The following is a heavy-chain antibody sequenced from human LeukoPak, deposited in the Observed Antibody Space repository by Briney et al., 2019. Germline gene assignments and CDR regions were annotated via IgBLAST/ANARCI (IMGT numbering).Heavy chain of an antibody. CDR1: DYTFTKYG. J-gene: IGHJ4*02. D-gene: IGHD2-2*01. V-gene: IGHV1-18*01. CDR3: ARACRSSTSCYRGFDY. CDR2: ISAYNGNT. Sequence: ASVKVSCKASDYTFTKYGIIWVRQAPGQGLEWMGWISAYNGNTNYAQKLQGRVTMTTDTSTSTAYMELRSLRSDDTAVYYCARACRSSTSCYRGFDYWGQGTLVTVSS.